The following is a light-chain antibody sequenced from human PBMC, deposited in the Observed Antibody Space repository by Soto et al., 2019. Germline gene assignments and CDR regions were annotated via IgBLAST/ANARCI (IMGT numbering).Light chain of an antibody. V-gene: IGKV1-12*01. J-gene: IGKJ4*01. CDR3: QQANSFPLT. CDR2: AAS. CDR1: QTFSSW. Sequence: DIQMTQSPSSVSASVGDRVTITCRASQTFSSWLAWYQQKPGKAPNLLIYAASSLHSGVPSRFSGSGSGTDFTLTISSLQPEDFATYYCQQANSFPLTFGGGTKVDIK.